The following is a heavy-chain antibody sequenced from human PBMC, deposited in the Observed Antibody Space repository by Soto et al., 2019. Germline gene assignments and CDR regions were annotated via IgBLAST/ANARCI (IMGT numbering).Heavy chain of an antibody. J-gene: IGHJ4*02. Sequence: QLQLQESGPGLVKPSETLSLTCTVSGGSISTTSYYWGWIRQPPGKGLEWIGSMYYSGSTYYNPSLKSRVTISVDTSKNQFSLRLSSVTAADTAVYYCARHRRAVAGGDFDYWGQGTLVTVSS. CDR2: MYYSGST. D-gene: IGHD6-19*01. V-gene: IGHV4-39*01. CDR3: ARHRRAVAGGDFDY. CDR1: GGSISTTSYY.